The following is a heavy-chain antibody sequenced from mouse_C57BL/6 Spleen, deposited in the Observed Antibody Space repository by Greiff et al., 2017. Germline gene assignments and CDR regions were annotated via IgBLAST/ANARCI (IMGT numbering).Heavy chain of an antibody. CDR1: GYTFTSYW. J-gene: IGHJ1*03. CDR3: ARSDYGSSYGWYFDV. Sequence: QVQLQQSGAELVRPGSSVKLSCKASGYTFTSYWMHWVKQRPIQGLEWIGNIDPSDSATHYNQKFKDKATLTVDKSSSTAYMQLSSLTSEDSAVYYCARSDYGSSYGWYFDVWGTGTTVTVSS. CDR2: IDPSDSAT. D-gene: IGHD1-1*01. V-gene: IGHV1-52*01.